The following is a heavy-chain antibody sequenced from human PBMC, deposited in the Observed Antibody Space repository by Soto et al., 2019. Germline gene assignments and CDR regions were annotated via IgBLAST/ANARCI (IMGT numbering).Heavy chain of an antibody. CDR3: ARGHYYYAMDV. CDR2: ISHGGSP. J-gene: IGHJ6*02. V-gene: IGHV4-30-2*06. Sequence: PSGTLSLTCAISSGSVSSGVFSWNWIRQSPGQGLEWIGYISHGGSPHYTPSLESRVTISVDRSTNVISLNLTSVTPADTAVYFCARGHYYYAMDVWGQGTTVTVSS. CDR1: SGSVSSGVFS.